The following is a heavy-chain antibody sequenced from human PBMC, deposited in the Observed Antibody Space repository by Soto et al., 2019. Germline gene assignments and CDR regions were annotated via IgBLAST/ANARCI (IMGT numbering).Heavy chain of an antibody. Sequence: QITLKESGPTLVKPTQTLTLTCTFSGFSLSTSGVGVGWIRQPPGKALEWLALLYWDDDKRYSPSLKSRLTTXQXTXXNQVVLTMTNMDPVDTATYYCAHGTYSSSSYYFDYWGQGTLVTVSS. CDR1: GFSLSTSGVG. V-gene: IGHV2-5*02. CDR3: AHGTYSSSSYYFDY. CDR2: LYWDDDK. J-gene: IGHJ4*02. D-gene: IGHD6-6*01.